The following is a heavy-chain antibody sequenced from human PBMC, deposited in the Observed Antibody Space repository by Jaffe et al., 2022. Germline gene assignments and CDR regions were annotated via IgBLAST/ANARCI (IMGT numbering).Heavy chain of an antibody. V-gene: IGHV4-61*02. Sequence: QVQLQESGPGLVKPSQTLSLTCTVSGGSISSGSYYWSWIRQPAGKGLEWIGRIYTSGSTNYNPSLKSRVTISVDTSKNQFSLKLSSVTAADTAVYYCAREGEYSSGPANGYYFDYWGQGTLVTVSS. J-gene: IGHJ4*02. D-gene: IGHD6-19*01. CDR1: GGSISSGSYY. CDR3: AREGEYSSGPANGYYFDY. CDR2: IYTSGST.